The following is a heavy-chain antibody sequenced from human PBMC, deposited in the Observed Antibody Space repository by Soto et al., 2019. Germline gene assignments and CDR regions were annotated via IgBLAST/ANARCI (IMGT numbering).Heavy chain of an antibody. Sequence: ASVKVSCKASGYTFTNYGIIWLRQAPGQGLEWMGWINPYNGNTNYAQKVQGRVTMTTDTSTSTAYMELRSLRSDDTAVYYCARVPADSSGYYQYYFDCWGQGALVTVSS. J-gene: IGHJ4*02. CDR3: ARVPADSSGYYQYYFDC. CDR1: GYTFTNYG. CDR2: INPYNGNT. D-gene: IGHD3-22*01. V-gene: IGHV1-18*04.